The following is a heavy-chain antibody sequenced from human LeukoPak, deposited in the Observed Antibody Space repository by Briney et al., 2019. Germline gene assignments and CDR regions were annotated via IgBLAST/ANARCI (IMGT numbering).Heavy chain of an antibody. CDR1: GYTFTNHH. D-gene: IGHD5-18*01. V-gene: IGHV1-46*01. J-gene: IGHJ4*02. CDR2: IKPSGGST. CDR3: ARDLDTQTLNDY. Sequence: ASVKVSCKASGYTFTNHHVHWVRQAPGQGLEWMGIIKPSGGSTTYAQKFQGRVTMTRDTSTSTVYMELSSLRSDDTAVYYCARDLDTQTLNDYWGQGTLVTVSS.